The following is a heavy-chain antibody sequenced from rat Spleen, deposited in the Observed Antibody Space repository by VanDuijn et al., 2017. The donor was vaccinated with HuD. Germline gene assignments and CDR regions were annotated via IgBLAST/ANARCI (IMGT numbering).Heavy chain of an antibody. CDR1: GFTFSNYY. J-gene: IGHJ2*01. CDR2: ISTGGGNT. CDR3: TTANNYGY. V-gene: IGHV5-25*01. Sequence: EVQLVESGGGLVQPGRSMKLSCAASGFTFSNYYMAWVRQAPTKGLEWVASISTGGGNTYYRDSVKGRFTVSRDNAKSTLYLQMDSLRSEDTATYYCTTANNYGYWGQGVTVTVSS. D-gene: IGHD1-10*01.